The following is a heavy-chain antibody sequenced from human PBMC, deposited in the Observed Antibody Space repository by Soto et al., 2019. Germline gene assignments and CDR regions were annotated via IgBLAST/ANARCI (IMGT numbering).Heavy chain of an antibody. Sequence: ASVKVSCKTSGYTFTSYAMHWVRQAPGQRLEWMGWINAGNGNTKYSQKFQGRVTITRDTSASTAYMELSSLRSDDTAVYYCARDPSNTSGNKLYLDYWGQGTPVTVSS. D-gene: IGHD2-2*01. CDR1: GYTFTSYA. CDR3: ARDPSNTSGNKLYLDY. J-gene: IGHJ4*02. V-gene: IGHV1-3*01. CDR2: INAGNGNT.